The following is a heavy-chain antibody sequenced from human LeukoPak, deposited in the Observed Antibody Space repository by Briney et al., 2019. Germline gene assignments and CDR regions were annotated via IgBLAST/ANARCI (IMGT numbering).Heavy chain of an antibody. Sequence: PGGSLRLSCAASGFTFSSYGMHWVRQAPGKGLEWVAFIRYDGSNKYHADSVKGRFTISRDNSKNSLYLQMNSLRAEDTALYYCAKDGTGGSYWVSWFDPWGQGTLVTVSS. D-gene: IGHD1-26*01. CDR1: GFTFSSYG. J-gene: IGHJ5*02. CDR2: IRYDGSNK. CDR3: AKDGTGGSYWVSWFDP. V-gene: IGHV3-30*02.